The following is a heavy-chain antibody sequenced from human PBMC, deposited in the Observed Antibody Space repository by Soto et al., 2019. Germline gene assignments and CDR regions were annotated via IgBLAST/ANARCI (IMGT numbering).Heavy chain of an antibody. V-gene: IGHV4-34*01. CDR2: INHSGST. CDR1: GGSFSGYY. CDR3: ARVLGITIFGVVRNWFDP. J-gene: IGHJ5*02. D-gene: IGHD3-3*01. Sequence: SETLSLTCAVYGGSFSGYYWSWIRQPPGKGLEWIGEINHSGSTNYNPSLKSRVTISVDTSKNQFSLKLSSVTAADTAVYYCARVLGITIFGVVRNWFDPWGQGTLVTVS.